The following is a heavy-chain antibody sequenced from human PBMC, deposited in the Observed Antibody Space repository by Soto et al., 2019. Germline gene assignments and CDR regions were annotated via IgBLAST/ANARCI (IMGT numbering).Heavy chain of an antibody. D-gene: IGHD5-12*01. CDR2: IYHSGST. Sequence: SETLSLTCAVSGGSISSSNWWSWVRQPPGKGLEWIGEIYHSGSTNYNPSLKSRVTISVDKSKNQFSLKLSSVTAADTAVYYCARGLPLFSGKAYYFDYWGQGTLVTVSS. CDR1: GGSISSSNW. J-gene: IGHJ4*02. V-gene: IGHV4-4*02. CDR3: ARGLPLFSGKAYYFDY.